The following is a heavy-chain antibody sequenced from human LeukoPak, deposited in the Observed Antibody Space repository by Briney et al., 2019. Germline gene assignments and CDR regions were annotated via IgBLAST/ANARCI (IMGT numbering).Heavy chain of an antibody. V-gene: IGHV4-59*08. CDR1: GGSISDYS. CDR3: ARHGRRYSNRFYYYFYMDV. J-gene: IGHJ6*03. Sequence: PSETLSLTCTVSGGSISDYSWSWIRQPPGKGLEWIGNIYYSGSANHNPSLKSRVTISRDTSKNQFSLKLSSVTAADTAVYYCARHGRRYSNRFYYYFYMDVWGKGTTVTVSS. CDR2: IYYSGSA. D-gene: IGHD6-13*01.